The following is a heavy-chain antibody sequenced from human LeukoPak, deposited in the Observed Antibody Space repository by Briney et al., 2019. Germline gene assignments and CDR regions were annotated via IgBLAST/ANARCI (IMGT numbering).Heavy chain of an antibody. Sequence: GASVKVSCKASGYTFTSYAMHWVRQAPGQRLEWMGWISGGNDNTKYSEKFQGRVTFTKDTSASTAYMELSSLRSEDTAVYYCAAVDYGDYWGQGTLVTVSS. CDR3: AAVDYGDY. D-gene: IGHD3-16*01. CDR2: ISGGNDNT. CDR1: GYTFTSYA. J-gene: IGHJ4*02. V-gene: IGHV1-3*01.